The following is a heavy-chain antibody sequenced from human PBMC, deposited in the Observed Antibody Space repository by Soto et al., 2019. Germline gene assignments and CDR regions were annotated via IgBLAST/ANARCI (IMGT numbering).Heavy chain of an antibody. CDR3: ASRILYPLRGAFDM. J-gene: IGHJ3*02. D-gene: IGHD2-8*01. CDR1: GGSITSSNW. V-gene: IGHV4-4*02. CDR2: VHHSGST. Sequence: QVQLQESGPGLVKPSGTLSLTCAVSGGSITSSNWWSWVRQSPGKGLEWIGEVHHSGSTNYNPSLNSRVTISVDKSKNQFSLTLSSVTAADTAVYYRASRILYPLRGAFDMWGQGTMVTVSS.